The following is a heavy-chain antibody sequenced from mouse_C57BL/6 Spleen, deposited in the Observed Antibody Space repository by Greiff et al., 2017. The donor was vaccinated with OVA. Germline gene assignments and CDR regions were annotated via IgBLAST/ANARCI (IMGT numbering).Heavy chain of an antibody. CDR2: ISNGGGST. CDR3: ARPELGGYYFDY. Sequence: EVQVVESGGGLVQPGGSLKLSCAASGFTFSDYYMYWVRQTPEKRLEWVAYISNGGGSTYYPDTVKGRFTISRDNAKNTLYLQMSRLKSEDTAVYYCARPELGGYYFDYWGQGTTLTVSS. D-gene: IGHD4-1*01. V-gene: IGHV5-12*01. CDR1: GFTFSDYY. J-gene: IGHJ2*01.